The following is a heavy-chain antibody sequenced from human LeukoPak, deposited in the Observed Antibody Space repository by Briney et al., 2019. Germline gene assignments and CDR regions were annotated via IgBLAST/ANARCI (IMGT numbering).Heavy chain of an antibody. CDR3: ARETRDTSDLDY. CDR2: ISSSSSYI. CDR1: GFTFSSYA. J-gene: IGHJ4*02. D-gene: IGHD2-2*02. V-gene: IGHV3-21*01. Sequence: GGSLRLSCAASGFTFSSYAMHWVRQAPGKGLEWVSSISSSSSYIYYADSVKGRFTISRDNAKNSLYLQMNSLRAEDTAVYYCARETRDTSDLDYWGQGTLVTVSS.